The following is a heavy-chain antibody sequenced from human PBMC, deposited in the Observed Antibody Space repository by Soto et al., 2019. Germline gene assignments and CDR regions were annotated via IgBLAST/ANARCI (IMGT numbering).Heavy chain of an antibody. CDR2: MYHSGST. Sequence: SETLSVTCNVAGGSFRANYWSWIRQPPGKGLEWIGYMYHSGSTYYNPSLKSRVTISIDRSKNQFSLKLSSVTAADTAVYYCARVPDYWGQGILVTVSS. J-gene: IGHJ4*02. CDR3: ARVPDY. CDR1: GGSFRANY. V-gene: IGHV4-30-2*01. D-gene: IGHD2-2*01.